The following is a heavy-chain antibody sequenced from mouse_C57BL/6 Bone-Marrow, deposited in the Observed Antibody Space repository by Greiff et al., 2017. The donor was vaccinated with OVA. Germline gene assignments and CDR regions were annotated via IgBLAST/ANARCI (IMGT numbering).Heavy chain of an antibody. J-gene: IGHJ2*01. V-gene: IGHV5-17*01. Sequence: EVKLMESGGGLVKPGGSLKLSCAASGFTFSDYGMHWVRQAPEKGLEWVAYISSGSSTIYYADTVKGRITISRDNAKNTLFLQMTSLRSEDTAMYYCALGLGDYWGQGTTLTVSS. D-gene: IGHD4-1*01. CDR2: ISSGSSTI. CDR3: ALGLGDY. CDR1: GFTFSDYG.